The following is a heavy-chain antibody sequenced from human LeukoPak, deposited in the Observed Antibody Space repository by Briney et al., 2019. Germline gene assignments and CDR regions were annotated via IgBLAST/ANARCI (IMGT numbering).Heavy chain of an antibody. Sequence: SETLSLTCAVYGGSFSGYYWTWIRQTPERGREWIGEMNPSGSTNYNPSLKSRVTISVDTSKNQFSLKLSSVTAADTAVYYCARDYDILTGSNAFWDWGQGTLVTVSS. CDR1: GGSFSGYY. CDR2: MNPSGST. J-gene: IGHJ4*02. CDR3: ARDYDILTGSNAFWD. V-gene: IGHV4-34*01. D-gene: IGHD3-9*01.